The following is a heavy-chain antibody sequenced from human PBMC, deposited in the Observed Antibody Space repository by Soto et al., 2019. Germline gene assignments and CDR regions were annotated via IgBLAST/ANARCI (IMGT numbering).Heavy chain of an antibody. J-gene: IGHJ4*02. D-gene: IGHD3-3*01. CDR2: ISGSGGTT. Sequence: PGGSLRLSCAASGFTFSSYARSWVRQAPGKGLECVSTISGSGGTTYYADSVKGRFTISRDNSKNTLYLQMNSLRAEDTAVYYCAKVRSTTIFDLFSLFDYWGQGTLVTVSS. CDR3: AKVRSTTIFDLFSLFDY. V-gene: IGHV3-23*01. CDR1: GFTFSSYA.